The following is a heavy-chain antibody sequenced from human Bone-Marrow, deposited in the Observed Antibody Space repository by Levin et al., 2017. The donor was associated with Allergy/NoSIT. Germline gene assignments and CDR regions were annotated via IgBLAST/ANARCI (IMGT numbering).Heavy chain of an antibody. CDR3: ARHRVVNRSGLRPAPRAAGVAFDI. V-gene: IGHV4-39*01. J-gene: IGHJ3*02. CDR2: IYYSGST. Sequence: SCTVSGGSISSSSYYWGWIRQPPGKGLEWIGSIYYSGSTYYNPSLKSRVTISVDTSKNQFSLKLSSVTAADTAVYYCARHRVVNRSGLRPAPRAAGVAFDIWGQGTMVTVSS. D-gene: IGHD4-17*01. CDR1: GGSISSSSYY.